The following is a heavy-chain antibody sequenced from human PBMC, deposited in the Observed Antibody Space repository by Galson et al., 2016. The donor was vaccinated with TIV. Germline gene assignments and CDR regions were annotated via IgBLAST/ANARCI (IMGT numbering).Heavy chain of an antibody. Sequence: SLRLSCAASGFTFSSSTMNWVRQAPGRGLEWVSSISGRRSYIYYADSVKGRFTVSRDNAKNSLYLQMNGLRVEDSGVYFCASQRPAYSSSWYHFDSWGQGTLVTVSS. CDR3: ASQRPAYSSSWYHFDS. J-gene: IGHJ4*02. CDR1: GFTFSSST. CDR2: ISGRRSYI. V-gene: IGHV3-21*01. D-gene: IGHD6-13*01.